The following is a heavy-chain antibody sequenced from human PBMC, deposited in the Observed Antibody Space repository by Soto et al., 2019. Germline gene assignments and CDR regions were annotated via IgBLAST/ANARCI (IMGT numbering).Heavy chain of an antibody. CDR2: ISYDGSNK. V-gene: IGHV3-30-3*01. CDR1: GFTFSSYA. Sequence: QVQLVESGGGVVQPGRSLRLSCAASGFTFSSYAMHWVRQAPGKGLEWVAVISYDGSNKYYADSVKGRFTISRDNSKNTLYLQMNSLRAEVTAVYYCARELMVYAILHYYYGMDVWGQGTTVTVSS. D-gene: IGHD2-8*01. J-gene: IGHJ6*02. CDR3: ARELMVYAILHYYYGMDV.